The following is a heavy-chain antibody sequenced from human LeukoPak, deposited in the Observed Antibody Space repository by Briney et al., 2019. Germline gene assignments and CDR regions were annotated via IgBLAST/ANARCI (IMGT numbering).Heavy chain of an antibody. D-gene: IGHD5-18*01. V-gene: IGHV1-2*06. CDR1: GYTFTSYD. Sequence: ASVKVSCKASGYTFTSYDINWVRQAPGQGLEWMGRINPNSGGTNYAQKFQGRVTMTRDTSISTAYMELSRLRSDDTAVYYCARGGPRRGYSYGPTKNFDYWGQGTLVTVSS. J-gene: IGHJ4*02. CDR3: ARGGPRRGYSYGPTKNFDY. CDR2: INPNSGGT.